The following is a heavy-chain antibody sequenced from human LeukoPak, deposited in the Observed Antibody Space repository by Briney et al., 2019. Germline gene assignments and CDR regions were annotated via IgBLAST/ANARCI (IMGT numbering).Heavy chain of an antibody. CDR3: AREYSASEH. CDR2: IDPYTGNT. Sequence: ASVKVSCKASGYTFNTYYIHWVRQAPGQGLEWMAWIDPYTGNTHYAQKFQGRITVTRDTSVSTTYMELSWLTSDDTARYYCAREYSASEHWGQGTLVTVSS. J-gene: IGHJ4*02. V-gene: IGHV1-2*02. CDR1: GYTFNTYY. D-gene: IGHD5-12*01.